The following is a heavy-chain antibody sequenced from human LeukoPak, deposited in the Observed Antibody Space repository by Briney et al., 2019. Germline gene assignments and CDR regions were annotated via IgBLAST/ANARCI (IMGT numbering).Heavy chain of an antibody. CDR1: GFTFSDYS. V-gene: IGHV3-48*02. D-gene: IGHD7-27*01. J-gene: IGHJ4*02. Sequence: GGSLRLSCAASGFTFSDYSMNWVRQAPGKGLEWISYISGNRGNTNYADSVKGRFTISRDNAKNSLYLQTNSLRDEDTAVYYCARDLNWAFDNWGQGTLVTVSS. CDR3: ARDLNWAFDN. CDR2: ISGNRGNT.